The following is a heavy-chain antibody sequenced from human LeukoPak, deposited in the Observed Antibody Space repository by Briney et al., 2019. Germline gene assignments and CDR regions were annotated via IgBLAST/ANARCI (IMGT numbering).Heavy chain of an antibody. CDR1: GYTFTSYD. CDR3: ARGTQNYHDSSGYYYISGY. Sequence: ASVKVSCKTSGYTFTSYDINWVRQATGQGLEWMGWMNPNSGNTGYAQKFQGRVTMTRNTSISTAYMELSSLRSEDTAVYYCARGTQNYHDSSGYYYISGYWGQGTLVTVSS. J-gene: IGHJ4*02. D-gene: IGHD3-22*01. CDR2: MNPNSGNT. V-gene: IGHV1-8*01.